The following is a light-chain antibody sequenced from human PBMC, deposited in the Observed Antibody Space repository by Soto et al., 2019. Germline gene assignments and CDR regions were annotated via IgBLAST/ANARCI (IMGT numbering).Light chain of an antibody. V-gene: IGKV1-39*01. J-gene: IGKJ1*01. CDR3: QQSYRTPLT. CDR1: QSIGRY. CDR2: AAS. Sequence: DIILTQSPSSLSASVGDRVTITCRASQSIGRYLNWYQQRPGQAPKLLIYAASSLQSGVPSRFSGGGSGTDFTLTITSLQPEDFATYYCQQSYRTPLTFGQGTKVDVK.